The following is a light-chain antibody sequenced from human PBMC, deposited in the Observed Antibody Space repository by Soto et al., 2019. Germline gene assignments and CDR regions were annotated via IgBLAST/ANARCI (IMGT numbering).Light chain of an antibody. V-gene: IGLV1-44*01. CDR2: TNN. Sequence: QSVLTQPPSASGTPGQRVTISCSGRSSNIGSHTVNWYQQLPGSAPKLLIYTNNQRPSGVPDRFSGSKSGTSASLAISGLQSEDEADYYCAVWDGSLNGWVFGGGTQLTV. CDR3: AVWDGSLNGWV. CDR1: SSNIGSHT. J-gene: IGLJ3*02.